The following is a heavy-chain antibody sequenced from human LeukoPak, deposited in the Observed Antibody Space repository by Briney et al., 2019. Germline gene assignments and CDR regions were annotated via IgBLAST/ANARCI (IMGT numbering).Heavy chain of an antibody. D-gene: IGHD6-13*01. CDR3: CIAAAGNNWFDP. CDR2: IIPIFGTA. Sequence: SVKVSCKASGGTFSSYAISWVRQAPGQGPEWMGGIIPIFGTANYAQKFQGRVTITADESTSTAYMELSSLRSEDTAVYYCCIAAAGNNWFDPWGQGTLVTVSS. J-gene: IGHJ5*02. CDR1: GGTFSSYA. V-gene: IGHV1-69*13.